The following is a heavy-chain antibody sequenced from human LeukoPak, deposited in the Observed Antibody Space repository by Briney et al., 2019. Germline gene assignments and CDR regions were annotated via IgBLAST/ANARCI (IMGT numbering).Heavy chain of an antibody. J-gene: IGHJ4*02. CDR1: GGSFSGYY. CDR3: ARGHDLAYCGGDCYSPFDY. CDR2: INHSGST. D-gene: IGHD2-21*02. Sequence: PSETLSLTCAVYGGSFSGYYWSWIRQPPGKGLEWIGEINHSGSTNYNPSLKSRVTISVDTSKNQFSLKLSSVTAADTAVYYCARGHDLAYCGGDCYSPFDYWGQGTPVTVSS. V-gene: IGHV4-34*01.